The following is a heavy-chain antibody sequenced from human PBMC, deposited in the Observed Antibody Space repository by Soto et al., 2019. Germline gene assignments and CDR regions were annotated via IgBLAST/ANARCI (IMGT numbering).Heavy chain of an antibody. D-gene: IGHD6-19*01. CDR2: ISPDGINK. CDR1: GFTFSDYG. Sequence: QVQLVESGGGVVQPGGSLRLSCAVSGFTFSDYGMHWVRQAPGKGLEWVAAISPDGINKYYPVSLRGRFTISSDNSTNTLYLQMSSRRGEDTAVYYCVKPSGWYPDYWGQGTHVTVSS. J-gene: IGHJ4*02. V-gene: IGHV3-30*18. CDR3: VKPSGWYPDY.